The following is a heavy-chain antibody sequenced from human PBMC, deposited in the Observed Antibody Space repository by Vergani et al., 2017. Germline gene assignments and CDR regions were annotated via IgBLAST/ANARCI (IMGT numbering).Heavy chain of an antibody. J-gene: IGHJ6*02. D-gene: IGHD4-23*01. CDR3: ARPVDYGGNYYYYGMDV. Sequence: EVQLLESGGGLVQPGGSLRLSCAASGFTFSSYAMSWVRQAPGKGLEWVSAISGSGGSTYYADSVKGRFTISRDNSKNTLYLQMNSLRAEDTAVYYCARPVDYGGNYYYYGMDVWGQGTTVTVSS. V-gene: IGHV3-23*01. CDR1: GFTFSSYA. CDR2: ISGSGGST.